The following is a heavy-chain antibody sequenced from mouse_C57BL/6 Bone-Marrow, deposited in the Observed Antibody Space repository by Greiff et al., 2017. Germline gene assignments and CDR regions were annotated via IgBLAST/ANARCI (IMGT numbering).Heavy chain of an antibody. Sequence: QVQLQQPGAELVRPGTSVKLSCKASGYTFTSYWMHWVKQRPGQGLEWIGVIDPSDSYPNYNQKFKGKAKLTVDTSSSTAYMQLSSLTSEDSAVYYCASEVYSNYVGTWFAYWGQGTLVTVSA. CDR2: IDPSDSYP. J-gene: IGHJ3*01. V-gene: IGHV1-59*01. CDR1: GYTFTSYW. D-gene: IGHD2-5*01. CDR3: ASEVYSNYVGTWFAY.